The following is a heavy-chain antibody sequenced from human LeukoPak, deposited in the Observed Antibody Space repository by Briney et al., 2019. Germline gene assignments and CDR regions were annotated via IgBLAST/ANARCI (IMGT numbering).Heavy chain of an antibody. D-gene: IGHD3-10*01. CDR3: ARGIRITMVRAYYMDV. J-gene: IGHJ6*03. Sequence: SETLSLTCTVSGGSISSYYWSWIRQPPGKGLEWIGYIYYSGSTNYNPSLKSRVTISVDTSKNQFSLKLSSVTAADTAVYYCARGIRITMVRAYYMDVWGKGTTATISS. CDR1: GGSISSYY. CDR2: IYYSGST. V-gene: IGHV4-59*08.